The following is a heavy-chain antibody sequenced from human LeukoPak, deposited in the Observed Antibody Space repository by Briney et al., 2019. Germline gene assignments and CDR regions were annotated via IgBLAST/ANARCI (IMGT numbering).Heavy chain of an antibody. D-gene: IGHD1-7*01. CDR2: INDSGRI. CDR3: ARRWNYGRNYYIDV. Sequence: RPAETLSLICAVYGGSFSNYYWSWIRQPPGKGREWIGEINDSGRINYNPSLMSRVTVSVDTSKNQFSLRLTSVTATDTAVYYCARRWNYGRNYYIDVWGNGATVSVSS. J-gene: IGHJ6*03. V-gene: IGHV4-34*01. CDR1: GGSFSNYY.